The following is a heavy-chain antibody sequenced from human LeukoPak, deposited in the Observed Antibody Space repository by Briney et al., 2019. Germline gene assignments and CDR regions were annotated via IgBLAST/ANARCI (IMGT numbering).Heavy chain of an antibody. CDR1: GDSISSHY. D-gene: IGHD1-26*01. CDR2: IYYSGST. CDR3: ARASGSYNWFDP. Sequence: AETLSLTCTVSGDSISSHYWSWIRQPPGKGLEWIGYIYYSGSTNYNPSLKSRVTISVDTSKKQFSLKLSSVTAADTAVCYCARASGSYNWFDPWGQGTLVTVSS. V-gene: IGHV4-59*11. J-gene: IGHJ5*02.